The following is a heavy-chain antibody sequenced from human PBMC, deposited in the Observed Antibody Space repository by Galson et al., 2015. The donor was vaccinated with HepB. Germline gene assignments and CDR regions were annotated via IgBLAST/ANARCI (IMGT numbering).Heavy chain of an antibody. CDR3: ARATVGDDILTGYYHWFDP. V-gene: IGHV4-31*03. Sequence: TLSLTCTVSGGSISSGGYYWSWIRQHPGKGLEWIGYIYYSGSTYYNPSLKSRVTISVDTSKNQFSLKLSSVTAADTAVYYCARATVGDDILTGYYHWFDPWGQGTLVTVSS. CDR1: GGSISSGGYY. CDR2: IYYSGST. D-gene: IGHD3-9*01. J-gene: IGHJ5*02.